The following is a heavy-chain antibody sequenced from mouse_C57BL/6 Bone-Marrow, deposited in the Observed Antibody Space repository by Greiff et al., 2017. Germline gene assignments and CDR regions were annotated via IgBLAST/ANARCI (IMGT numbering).Heavy chain of an antibody. V-gene: IGHV1-81*01. J-gene: IGHJ2*01. CDR2: IYPRSGNT. Sequence: QVQLQQSRAELARPGASVKLSCKASGYTFTSYGISWVKQRTGQGLEWIGEIYPRSGNTYYNEKFKGKATLTADKSSSTAYMELRSLTSEDSAVYFCASRHYYGSRNFDYWGQGTTLTVSS. CDR1: GYTFTSYG. CDR3: ASRHYYGSRNFDY. D-gene: IGHD1-1*01.